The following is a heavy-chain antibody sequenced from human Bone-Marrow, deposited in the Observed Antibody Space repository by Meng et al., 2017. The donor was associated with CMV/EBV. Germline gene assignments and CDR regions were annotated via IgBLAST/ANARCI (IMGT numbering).Heavy chain of an antibody. CDR1: GFTFSTYA. Sequence: GESLKISCAASGFTFSTYAMHWVRQAPGKGLEWVALISYDGTNRYFADSVRGRFTISRDNSKNTLFLQMISLRPEDTAVYYCARSLAAAANYYHGMDVWVQGTTVTVSS. CDR2: ISYDGTNR. J-gene: IGHJ6*02. CDR3: ARSLAAAANYYHGMDV. V-gene: IGHV3-30*04. D-gene: IGHD6-25*01.